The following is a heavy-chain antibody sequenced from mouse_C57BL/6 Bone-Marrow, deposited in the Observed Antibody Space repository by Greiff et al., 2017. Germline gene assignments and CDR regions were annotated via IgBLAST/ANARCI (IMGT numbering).Heavy chain of an antibody. D-gene: IGHD1-1*01. CDR2: IDPSDSYT. CDR1: GYTFTSYW. V-gene: IGHV1-69*01. Sequence: VQLQQPGAELVMPGASVKLSCKASGYTFTSYWMHWVNQRPGQGLEWIGEIDPSDSYTNYNQKFKGKSTLTVDKSSSTAYMQLSSLTSEDSAVYYCARAYGSSQKGYFDYWGQGTTLTVSS. J-gene: IGHJ2*01. CDR3: ARAYGSSQKGYFDY.